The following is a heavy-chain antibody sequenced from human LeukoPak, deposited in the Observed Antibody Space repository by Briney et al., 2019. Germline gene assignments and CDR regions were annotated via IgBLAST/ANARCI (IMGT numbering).Heavy chain of an antibody. CDR2: INTDGSST. Sequence: GGSLRLSCAASGFTFSSYWMHWVRQAPGKGLVWVSRINTDGSSTSYADSVKGRFTISRDNAKKTLYLQMNSLRAEDTAVYYCARDCTPIYGDCQPDYWGQGTLVTVSS. V-gene: IGHV3-74*01. CDR3: ARDCTPIYGDCQPDY. J-gene: IGHJ4*02. CDR1: GFTFSSYW. D-gene: IGHD4-17*01.